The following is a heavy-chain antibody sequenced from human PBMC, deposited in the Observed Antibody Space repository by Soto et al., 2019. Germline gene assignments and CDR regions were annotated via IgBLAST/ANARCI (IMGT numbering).Heavy chain of an antibody. Sequence: EVQLLESGGGLVQPGGSLRLSCAASVFTFSSYAMSWVRQAPGKGLEWVSAISGSGGSTYYADSVKGRFTISRDNSKNTLYLQMSRLRAEDTAVYYCAKASYYDFWSGYFDYWGQGTLVTVSS. J-gene: IGHJ4*02. CDR3: AKASYYDFWSGYFDY. V-gene: IGHV3-23*01. D-gene: IGHD3-3*01. CDR2: ISGSGGST. CDR1: VFTFSSYA.